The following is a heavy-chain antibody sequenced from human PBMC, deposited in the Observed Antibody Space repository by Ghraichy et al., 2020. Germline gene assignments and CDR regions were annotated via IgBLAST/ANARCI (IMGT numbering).Heavy chain of an antibody. V-gene: IGHV3-48*02. CDR1: GFTFSSYS. CDR2: ISSSSSTI. Sequence: GGSLRLSCAASGFTFSSYSMNWVRQAPGKGLEWVSYISSSSSTIYYADSVKGRFTISRDNAKNSLYLQMNSLRDEDTAVYYCARSPSWNSGYHHFDYWGQGTLVTVSS. D-gene: IGHD3-22*01. CDR3: ARSPSWNSGYHHFDY. J-gene: IGHJ4*02.